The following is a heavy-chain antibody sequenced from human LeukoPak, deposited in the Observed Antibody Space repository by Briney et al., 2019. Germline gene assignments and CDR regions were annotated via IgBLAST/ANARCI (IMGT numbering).Heavy chain of an antibody. CDR2: ISSSGGTR. J-gene: IGHJ3*02. V-gene: IGHV3-11*04. CDR3: ARDRGSIAARRDAFDI. D-gene: IGHD6-6*01. Sequence: GGSLRLSCAASGFIFTDYYMTWVRQAPGKGLEWLSYISSSGGTRYYADSVKGRFTISRDNAKNSLYLQMNSLRAEDTAVYYCARDRGSIAARRDAFDIWGQGTMVTVSS. CDR1: GFIFTDYY.